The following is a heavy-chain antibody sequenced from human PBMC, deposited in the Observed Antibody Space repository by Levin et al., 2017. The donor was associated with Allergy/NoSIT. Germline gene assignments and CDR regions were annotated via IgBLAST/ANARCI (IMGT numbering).Heavy chain of an antibody. CDR1: GGSISSGGYY. Sequence: SETLSLTCTVSGGSISSGGYYWSWIRQHPGKGLEWIGYIYYSGSTYYNPSLKSRVTISVDTSKNQFSLKLSSVTAADTAVYYCARWVGRAEYFQHWGQGTLVTVSS. CDR2: IYYSGST. CDR3: ARWVGRAEYFQH. V-gene: IGHV4-31*03. D-gene: IGHD1-26*01. J-gene: IGHJ1*01.